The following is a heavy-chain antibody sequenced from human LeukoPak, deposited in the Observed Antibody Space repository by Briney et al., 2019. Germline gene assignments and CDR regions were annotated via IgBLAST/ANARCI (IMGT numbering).Heavy chain of an antibody. V-gene: IGHV6-1*01. J-gene: IGHJ3*02. Sequence: SQTLSLTCAISEDSVSSNSAAWNWIRQSPSRGLEWLGRTYYRSKWYNDYAVSVKTRITIKPDTSKNQFSLHLNSVTPEDTAVYYCARDSIVVVNDAFDIWGQGTMVTVSS. D-gene: IGHD3-22*01. CDR1: EDSVSSNSAA. CDR3: ARDSIVVVNDAFDI. CDR2: TYYRSKWYN.